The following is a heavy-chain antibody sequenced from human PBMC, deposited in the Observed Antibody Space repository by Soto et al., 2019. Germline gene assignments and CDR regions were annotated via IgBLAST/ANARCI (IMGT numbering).Heavy chain of an antibody. V-gene: IGHV4-39*01. CDR2: IYYSGST. D-gene: IGHD3-3*01. CDR1: GGSISSSSYY. J-gene: IGHJ4*02. Sequence: SETLSLTCTVSGGSISSSSYYWGWIRQPPGKGLEWIGSIYYSGSTYYNPSLKSRVTISVDTSKNQFSLKLSSVTAADTAVYYCARHINPYDFWSGAFFDYWGRGTLVTVSS. CDR3: ARHINPYDFWSGAFFDY.